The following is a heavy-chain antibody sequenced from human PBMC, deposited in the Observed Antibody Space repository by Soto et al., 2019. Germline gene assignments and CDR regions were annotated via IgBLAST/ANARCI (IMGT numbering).Heavy chain of an antibody. D-gene: IGHD6-6*01. CDR1: GFTFSSYA. CDR3: AKGVEYSSSWTDY. CDR2: ISGSGGST. Sequence: GASLRLSCAASGFTFSSYAMRWVRKAPGKGLEWVSAISGSGGSTYYADSVKGRFTISRDNSKNTLYLQMNSLRAEDTAVYYCAKGVEYSSSWTDYWGQGTLVTVSS. J-gene: IGHJ4*02. V-gene: IGHV3-23*01.